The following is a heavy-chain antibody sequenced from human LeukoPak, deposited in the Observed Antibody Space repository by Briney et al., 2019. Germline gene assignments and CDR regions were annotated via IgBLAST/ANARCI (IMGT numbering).Heavy chain of an antibody. CDR2: IYTSGST. CDR1: GGFISSYY. CDR3: RGQQLVDY. J-gene: IGHJ4*02. Sequence: SETLSLTWTVSGGFISSYYWSWIRQPPGKGLEWIGYIYTSGSTNYNPSLKSRVTISVDTSKNQFSLKLSSVTAADTAVYYCRGQQLVDYWGQGTLVTVSS. D-gene: IGHD6-13*01. V-gene: IGHV4-4*09.